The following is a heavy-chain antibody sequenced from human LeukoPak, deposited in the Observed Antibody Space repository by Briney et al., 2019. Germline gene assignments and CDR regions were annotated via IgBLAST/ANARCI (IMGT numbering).Heavy chain of an antibody. Sequence: ASETLSLTCTVSGGSISSYYWSWIRQPPGKGLEWIGYIYYSGSTYYNPSLKSRVTISVDTSKNQFSLKLSSVTAADTAVYYCALITMVRGVQFDYWGQGTLVTVSS. J-gene: IGHJ4*02. V-gene: IGHV4-59*04. CDR3: ALITMVRGVQFDY. CDR1: GGSISSYY. CDR2: IYYSGST. D-gene: IGHD3-10*01.